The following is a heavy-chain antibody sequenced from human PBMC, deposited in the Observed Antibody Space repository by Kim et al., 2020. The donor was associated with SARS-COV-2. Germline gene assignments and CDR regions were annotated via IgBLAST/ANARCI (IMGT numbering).Heavy chain of an antibody. D-gene: IGHD3-22*01. Sequence: ASVKVSCKVSGYTLTELSMHWVRQAPGKGLEWMGGFDPEDGETIYAQKFQGRVTMTEDTSTDTAYMELSSLRSEDTAVYYCATDRPRRYYDSSGYDAFDIWGQGTMVTVSS. CDR3: ATDRPRRYYDSSGYDAFDI. CDR1: GYTLTELS. CDR2: FDPEDGET. J-gene: IGHJ3*02. V-gene: IGHV1-24*01.